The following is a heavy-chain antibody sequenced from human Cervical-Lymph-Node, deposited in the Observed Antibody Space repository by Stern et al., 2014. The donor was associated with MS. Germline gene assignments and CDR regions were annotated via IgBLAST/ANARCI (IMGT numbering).Heavy chain of an antibody. J-gene: IGHJ4*02. D-gene: IGHD6-13*01. CDR3: ARGPQHSSWYFPFDY. CDR1: GGSFSDYY. V-gene: IGHV4-34*01. CDR2: INHNGDT. Sequence: QVQLQQWGAGLLKPSETLSLTCGVSGGSFSDYYWSWIRQAPGKGLEWIGEINHNGDTNSNPTLKSRFSLSVDTSKTQFSLKLSSVTAADTSVYYCARGPQHSSWYFPFDYWGQGTLVTVSS.